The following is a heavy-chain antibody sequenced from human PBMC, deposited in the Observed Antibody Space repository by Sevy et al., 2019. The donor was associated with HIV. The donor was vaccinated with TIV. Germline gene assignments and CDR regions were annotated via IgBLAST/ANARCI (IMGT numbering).Heavy chain of an antibody. CDR2: ISFDGSNI. J-gene: IGHJ6*02. V-gene: IGHV3-30*18. CDR1: GFTFSNYG. CDR3: VKDLRLAARYYYYYGMDV. D-gene: IGHD3-16*01. Sequence: GGSLRLSCAASGFTFSNYGMHWVRQAPGKGLEWVAVISFDGSNIYYGDSVKGRFTISRDNSKSTLYLQMNSLRAEDTAEYYSVKDLRLAARYYYYYGMDVWGRGTTVTVSS.